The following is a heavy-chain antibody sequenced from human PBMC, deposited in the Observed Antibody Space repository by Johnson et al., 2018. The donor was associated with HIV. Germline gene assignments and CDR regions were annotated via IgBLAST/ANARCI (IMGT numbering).Heavy chain of an antibody. J-gene: IGHJ3*01. CDR1: GFTFSSYA. V-gene: IGHV3-30*04. Sequence: QVQLVESGGGVVQPGRSLRLSCAASGFTFSSYAMHWVRQAPGKGLEWVAVISYDGTSKYQADSVKGRFTISRDNSKNTLFMQMNSLRGEDTAVYYCARDRASPTDSHDAFNVWGQGTMVTVSS. CDR3: ARDRASPTDSHDAFNV. CDR2: ISYDGTSK. D-gene: IGHD2-15*01.